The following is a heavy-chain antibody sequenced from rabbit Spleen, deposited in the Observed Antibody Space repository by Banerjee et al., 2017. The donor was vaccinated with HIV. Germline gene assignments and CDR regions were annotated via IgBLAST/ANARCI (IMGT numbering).Heavy chain of an antibody. V-gene: IGHV1S7*01. CDR2: MDPVFGVS. Sequence: EESGGGLVKPEGSLKLSCKGSGFDFSTYYMSWVRQAPGKGLEWIGYMDPVFGVSYYATWVNGRFTISRDNAQNTVFLQLNSLTVADTATYFCVRDQAFMLDLWGPGTLVTVS. CDR3: VRDQAFMLDL. J-gene: IGHJ4*01. CDR1: GFDFSTYY. D-gene: IGHD6-1*01.